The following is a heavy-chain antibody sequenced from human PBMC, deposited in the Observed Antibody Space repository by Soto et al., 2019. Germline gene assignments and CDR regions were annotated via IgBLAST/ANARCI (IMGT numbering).Heavy chain of an antibody. Sequence: EVQLVESGGGLVQPGGSLRLSCVASGFTFSSYSMNWVRQAPGKGLEWVSYISSSSSTIYYADSVKGRFTISRDNAKNSLYLQMNSLRDEDTAVYYCARDSRYYDSSGYYFDYWGQGTLVTVSS. CDR1: GFTFSSYS. CDR3: ARDSRYYDSSGYYFDY. V-gene: IGHV3-48*02. J-gene: IGHJ4*02. D-gene: IGHD3-22*01. CDR2: ISSSSSTI.